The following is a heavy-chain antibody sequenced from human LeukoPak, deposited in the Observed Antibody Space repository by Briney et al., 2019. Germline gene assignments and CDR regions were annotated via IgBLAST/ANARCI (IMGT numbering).Heavy chain of an antibody. J-gene: IGHJ4*02. Sequence: GGSLRLSCAASGFTFSSYGMHWVRQAPGKGLEWVTFIRYDGSNKYYADSVKGRFIVSRDNSKNTLYLQMNSLRAEDTAVYYCAKPQDYYDSSGYPRFDYWGQGTLVTVSS. CDR3: AKPQDYYDSSGYPRFDY. V-gene: IGHV3-30*02. CDR1: GFTFSSYG. D-gene: IGHD3-22*01. CDR2: IRYDGSNK.